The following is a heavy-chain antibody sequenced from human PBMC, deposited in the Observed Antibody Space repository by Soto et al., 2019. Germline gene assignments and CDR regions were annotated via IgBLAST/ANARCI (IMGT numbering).Heavy chain of an antibody. CDR1: GFTFSSYA. CDR3: AKCDGGDRSFDY. D-gene: IGHD2-21*02. J-gene: IGHJ4*02. V-gene: IGHV3-23*01. CDR2: ISGSGGST. Sequence: GGSLRLSCAASGFTFSSYAMSWVRQAPGKGLEWVSAISGSGGSTYYADSVKGRLTISRDNSKNTLYLQMNSLRAEDTAVYYCAKCDGGDRSFDYWGQGTLVTVSS.